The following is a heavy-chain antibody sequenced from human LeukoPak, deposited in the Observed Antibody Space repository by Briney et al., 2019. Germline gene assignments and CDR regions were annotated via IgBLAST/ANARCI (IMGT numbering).Heavy chain of an antibody. Sequence: GGSLRLSCAASGFTFSSYGMHWVRQAPGKGLEWVAFIRYDGSNKYYADSVKGRFTISRDNAKNSLYLQMNSLRAEDTALYYCARLFSLGEFPPLRSGSDYWGQGTLVTVSS. CDR3: ARLFSLGEFPPLRSGSDY. CDR2: IRYDGSNK. CDR1: GFTFSSYG. J-gene: IGHJ4*02. D-gene: IGHD3-10*01. V-gene: IGHV3-30*02.